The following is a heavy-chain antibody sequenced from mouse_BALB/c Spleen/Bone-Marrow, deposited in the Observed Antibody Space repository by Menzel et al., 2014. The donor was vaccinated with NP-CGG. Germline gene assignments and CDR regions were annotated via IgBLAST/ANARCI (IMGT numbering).Heavy chain of an antibody. V-gene: IGHV1-14*01. Sequence: HLVESGPELVKPGASVKMSCKASGYTFTSYVIHWVKQKPGQGLEWIGYINPYNDGTKYNEKFKGKATLTSDKSSSTAYMELSSLTSEDSAVYYCARGAYDYDDDWFAYWGQGALVTVSA. CDR1: GYTFTSYV. J-gene: IGHJ3*01. CDR2: INPYNDGT. CDR3: ARGAYDYDDDWFAY. D-gene: IGHD2-4*01.